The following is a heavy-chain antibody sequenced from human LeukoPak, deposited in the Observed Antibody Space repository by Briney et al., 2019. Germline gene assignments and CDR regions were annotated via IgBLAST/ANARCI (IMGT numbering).Heavy chain of an antibody. D-gene: IGHD2-2*01. Sequence: GESLKISCKGSGYSFTNYWIGWVRQMPGKGLEWMGIIYPGDSDTRYSPSFQGQVTISADKSISTAYLQWSSLKASDTAMYYCARVPYCSSTSCYAEFDYWGQGTLVTVSS. CDR3: ARVPYCSSTSCYAEFDY. V-gene: IGHV5-51*01. CDR2: IYPGDSDT. CDR1: GYSFTNYW. J-gene: IGHJ4*02.